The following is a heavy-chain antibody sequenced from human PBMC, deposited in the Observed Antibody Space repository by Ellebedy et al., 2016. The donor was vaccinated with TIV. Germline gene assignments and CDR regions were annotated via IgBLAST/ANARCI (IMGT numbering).Heavy chain of an antibody. CDR2: ISDTGITT. CDR1: GFTFSNYA. J-gene: IGHJ6*02. Sequence: GESLKISCAASGFTFSNYAMTWVRQVTGQGLGWVSGISDTGITTYYADSAKGRFTISRDNSRSTLYLQMNSLRAEDTATYYCVKGSGTMDVWGQGTTVTVSS. D-gene: IGHD1-1*01. V-gene: IGHV3-23*01. CDR3: VKGSGTMDV.